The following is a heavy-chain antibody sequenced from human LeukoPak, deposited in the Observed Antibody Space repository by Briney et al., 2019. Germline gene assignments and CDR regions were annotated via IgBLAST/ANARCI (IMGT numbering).Heavy chain of an antibody. Sequence: ASVKVSCKASGGTFSSYAISWVRQAPGQGLEWMGRIIPILGIANYAQKFQGRVTITADKSTSTAYMELSSLRSEDTAVYYCARDSGRYSYGDYYYGMDVWGQGTTVTVSS. CDR3: ARDSGRYSYGDYYYGMDV. CDR1: GGTFSSYA. D-gene: IGHD5-18*01. CDR2: IIPILGIA. J-gene: IGHJ6*02. V-gene: IGHV1-69*04.